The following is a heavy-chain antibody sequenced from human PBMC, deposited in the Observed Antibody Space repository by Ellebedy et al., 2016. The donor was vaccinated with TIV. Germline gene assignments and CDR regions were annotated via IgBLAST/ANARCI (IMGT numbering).Heavy chain of an antibody. Sequence: ASVKVSCKASGYTFTSYAMHWVRQAPGQRLEWMGWINAGNGNANYSQKFQGRVTITRDTSASTAYMELSSLSSENTAVYYCARAFGGRGGRTVWYFDLWGRGTLVTVSS. CDR1: GYTFTSYA. V-gene: IGHV1-3*01. CDR2: INAGNGNA. CDR3: ARAFGGRGGRTVWYFDL. D-gene: IGHD2-15*01. J-gene: IGHJ2*01.